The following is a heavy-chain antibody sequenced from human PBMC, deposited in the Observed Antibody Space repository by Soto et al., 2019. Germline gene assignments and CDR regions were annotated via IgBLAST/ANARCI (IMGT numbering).Heavy chain of an antibody. CDR1: GGSFSGYY. Sequence: SETLSLTCAVYGGSFSGYYWSWIRQPPGKGLEWIGEINHSGSSYSNPSLKSRLSMSVDTSKNQFSLTMKSVTAADTGVSYCASHPLNWSDADSWGQGVLVTVSS. CDR3: ASHPLNWSDADS. D-gene: IGHD1-1*01. V-gene: IGHV4-34*01. CDR2: INHSGSS. J-gene: IGHJ4*02.